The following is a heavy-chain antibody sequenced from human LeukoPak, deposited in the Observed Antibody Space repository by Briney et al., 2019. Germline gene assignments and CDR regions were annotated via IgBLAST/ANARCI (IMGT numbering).Heavy chain of an antibody. J-gene: IGHJ4*02. D-gene: IGHD2-15*01. CDR1: GFTFSNAW. CDR2: IKSKTDSGTT. V-gene: IGHV3-15*01. CDR3: TTLGKIV. Sequence: GGSLRLSCAASGFTFSNAWMSWVRQAPGKGLEWVGRIKSKTDSGTTDHAAPVKGRFIVSRDDSKDTVYLQMNSLKIEDTAIYYCTTLGKIVWGQGTLVTVSS.